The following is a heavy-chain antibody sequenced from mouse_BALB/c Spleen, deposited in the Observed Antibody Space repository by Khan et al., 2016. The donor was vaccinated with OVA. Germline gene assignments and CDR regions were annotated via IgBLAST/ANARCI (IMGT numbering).Heavy chain of an antibody. J-gene: IGHJ4*01. CDR1: GFSLTNYG. CDR2: IWSDGRT. V-gene: IGHV2-6-1*01. CDR3: ARQPYYDYDIVDY. D-gene: IGHD2-4*01. Sequence: VQLQESGPGLVAPSQSLSITCTISGFSLTNYGVHWIRQPPGKGLEWLVVIWSDGRTTYNSALQSRLTITTDNSKSQVFLQMNSLQTDDTAIYYCARQPYYDYDIVDYWGQGTSVTVSS.